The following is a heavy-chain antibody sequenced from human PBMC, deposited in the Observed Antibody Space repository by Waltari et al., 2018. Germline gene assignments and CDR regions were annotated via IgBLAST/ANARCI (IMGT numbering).Heavy chain of an antibody. CDR1: GYTFTGYY. V-gene: IGHV1-2*06. CDR2: INPNSGGT. CDR3: ARDIISVYSSSQEGDY. Sequence: QVQLVQSGAEVKKPGASVKVSCKASGYTFTGYYMPWVRQAPGQGLEWMGRINPNSGGTNYAQKFQGRVTMTRDTSISTAYMELSRLRSDDTAVYYCARDIISVYSSSQEGDYWGQGTLVTVSS. J-gene: IGHJ4*02. D-gene: IGHD6-6*01.